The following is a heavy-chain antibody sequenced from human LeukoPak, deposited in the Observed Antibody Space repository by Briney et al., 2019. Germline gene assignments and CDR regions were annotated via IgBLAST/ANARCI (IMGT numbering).Heavy chain of an antibody. CDR2: INSDGSST. Sequence: GGSLRLSCAASGFTFSTYWVHWVRQAPGKGLVWVSRINSDGSSTNYADSVKGRFTISRDNAQNTLYLQMNSLRAEDTAVYYCARAGVLAGLDVWGKGTTVTVSS. D-gene: IGHD3-10*01. V-gene: IGHV3-74*01. J-gene: IGHJ6*04. CDR1: GFTFSTYW. CDR3: ARAGVLAGLDV.